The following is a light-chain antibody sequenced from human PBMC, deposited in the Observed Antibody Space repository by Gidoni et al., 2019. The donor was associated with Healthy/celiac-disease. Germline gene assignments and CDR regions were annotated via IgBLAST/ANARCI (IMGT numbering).Light chain of an antibody. CDR3: QQSYSTPST. CDR1: QSISSY. CDR2: AAS. Sequence: DIQMTQSPSSLSASVGDRVTITCRESQSISSYLNWYQQKPGKAPKLLIYAASSLQSGVPSRFSGSGSGTDFTLTISSLQPEDFATYYCQQSYSTPSTFXXXTKLEIK. V-gene: IGKV1-39*01. J-gene: IGKJ2*01.